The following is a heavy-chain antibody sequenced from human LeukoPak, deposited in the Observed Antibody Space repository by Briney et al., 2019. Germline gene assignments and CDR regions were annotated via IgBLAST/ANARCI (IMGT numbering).Heavy chain of an antibody. V-gene: IGHV3-23*01. D-gene: IGHD1-26*01. CDR2: ISGSGGST. Sequence: GGSLRLSCAASGFTFSSYAMSWVRQAPGKGLEWVSAISGSGGSTYYADSVKGRFTISRDNAKNSLYLQMNSLRAEDTAVYYCAREGAEGFDPWGQGTLVTVSS. CDR1: GFTFSSYA. CDR3: AREGAEGFDP. J-gene: IGHJ5*02.